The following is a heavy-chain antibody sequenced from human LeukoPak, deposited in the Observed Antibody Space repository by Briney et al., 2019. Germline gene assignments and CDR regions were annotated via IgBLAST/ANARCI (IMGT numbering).Heavy chain of an antibody. D-gene: IGHD3-22*01. J-gene: IGHJ4*02. CDR2: VIPIFGTA. V-gene: IGHV1-69*06. Sequence: SVKVSCKASGGTFSSYGISWVRQAPGQGLEWMGGVIPIFGTANYAQKFQGRVTITADKSTSTAYMELSSLRSEDTAVYYCARRRDLYDSSGYYYSPFDYWGQGTLVTVSS. CDR1: GGTFSSYG. CDR3: ARRRDLYDSSGYYYSPFDY.